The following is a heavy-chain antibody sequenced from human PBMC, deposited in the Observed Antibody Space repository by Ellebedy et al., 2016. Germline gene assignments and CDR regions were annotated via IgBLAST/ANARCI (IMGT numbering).Heavy chain of an antibody. J-gene: IGHJ5*02. CDR2: INGAGSNI. D-gene: IGHD5-12*01. CDR3: TRGLAGYGRFDP. CDR1: GFTFRNFF. Sequence: GESLKISXATSGFTFRNFFMSWVRQTPGKGLEWVSRINGAGSNIYYADSVKGRFTISRDSAKNTLYLQVISLRTEDTAIYYCTRGLAGYGRFDPWGQGTLVSVSS. V-gene: IGHV3-74*01.